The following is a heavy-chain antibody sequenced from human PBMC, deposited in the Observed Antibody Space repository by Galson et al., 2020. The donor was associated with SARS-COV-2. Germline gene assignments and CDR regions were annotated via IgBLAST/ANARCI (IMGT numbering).Heavy chain of an antibody. Sequence: SETLSLTCTVSGGSISSSSYYWGWIRQPPGKGLEWIGSIYYSGRTYYNPSLKSRVPISVDTSKNQFSLKLSSVTAADTAVYYCARTTIFGVVDRFDYWGQGTLVTVSS. D-gene: IGHD3-3*01. CDR3: ARTTIFGVVDRFDY. CDR1: GGSISSSSYY. J-gene: IGHJ4*02. CDR2: IYYSGRT. V-gene: IGHV4-39*01.